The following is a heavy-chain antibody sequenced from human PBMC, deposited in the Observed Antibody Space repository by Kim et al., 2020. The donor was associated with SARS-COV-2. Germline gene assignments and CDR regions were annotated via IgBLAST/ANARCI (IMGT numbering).Heavy chain of an antibody. CDR2: INHSGST. J-gene: IGHJ4*02. CDR1: GGSFSGYY. CDR3: ARGSLLRYSLY. Sequence: SETLSLTCAVYGGSFSGYYWSWIRQPPGKGLEWIGEINHSGSTNYNPSLKSRVTISVDTSKNQFSLKLSSVIAADTAVYYCARGSLLRYSLYWGQGTLVTVSS. D-gene: IGHD3-9*01. V-gene: IGHV4-34*01.